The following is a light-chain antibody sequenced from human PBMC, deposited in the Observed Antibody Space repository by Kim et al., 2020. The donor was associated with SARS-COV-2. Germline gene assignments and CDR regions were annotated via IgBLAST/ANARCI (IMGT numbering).Light chain of an antibody. J-gene: IGKJ1*01. CDR2: GAS. CDR3: QQYGTSPRT. Sequence: SPGERATLSCRASQSVSSSYLAWYQQKPGQAPRLFIYGASSRATGIPDRFSGSGSGTDFTLTISRLEPEDFAVYYCQQYGTSPRTFGQGTKVEIK. CDR1: QSVSSSY. V-gene: IGKV3-20*01.